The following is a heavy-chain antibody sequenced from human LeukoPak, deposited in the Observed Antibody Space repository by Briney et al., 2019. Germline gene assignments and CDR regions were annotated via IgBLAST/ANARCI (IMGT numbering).Heavy chain of an antibody. Sequence: SETLSLTCAVYGGSISSYYWSWIRQPPGKGLEWIGYIYYSGSTNYNPSLKSRVTISVDTSKNQFSLKLSSVTAADTAVYYCASDPIGQGYWGQGTLVTVSS. CDR2: IYYSGST. V-gene: IGHV4-59*08. CDR1: GGSISSYY. D-gene: IGHD3-22*01. J-gene: IGHJ4*02. CDR3: ASDPIGQGY.